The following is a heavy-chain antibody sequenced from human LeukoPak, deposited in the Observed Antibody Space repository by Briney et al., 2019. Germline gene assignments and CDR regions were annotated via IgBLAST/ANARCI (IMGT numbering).Heavy chain of an antibody. J-gene: IGHJ4*02. CDR1: GFTFNYG. V-gene: IGHV3-74*01. D-gene: IGHD4/OR15-4a*01. CDR3: ARGRDYGFDY. Sequence: PGGSLRLSCAGSGFTFNYGMDWVRQAPGKGLVWVSFINPDGSATSYADAAKGRFTISRDNAKNTLYLQMNSLRAEDTAVYYCARGRDYGFDYWGQGTLVTVSS. CDR2: INPDGSAT.